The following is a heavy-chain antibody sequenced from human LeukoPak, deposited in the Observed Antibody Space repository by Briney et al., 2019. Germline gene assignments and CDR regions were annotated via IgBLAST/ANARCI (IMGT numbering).Heavy chain of an antibody. D-gene: IGHD5-24*01. Sequence: SETLSLTCAVYGGSFSCYYWSWIGQPPGKGLEWIGEINHSGSTNYNPSLKSRVTISVDTSKNQFSLKLSSVTAADTAVYYCARGADGYKGRFDYWGQGTLVTVSS. CDR1: GGSFSCYY. CDR3: ARGADGYKGRFDY. CDR2: INHSGST. V-gene: IGHV4-34*01. J-gene: IGHJ4*02.